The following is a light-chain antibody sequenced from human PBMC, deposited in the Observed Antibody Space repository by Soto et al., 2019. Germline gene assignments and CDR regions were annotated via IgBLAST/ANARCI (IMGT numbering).Light chain of an antibody. CDR1: QSVASS. CDR2: GAS. CDR3: QQYKNWPPYT. V-gene: IGKV3-15*01. J-gene: IGKJ2*01. Sequence: DTVMTQSPGTLSVSPGERVTLSCRASQSVASSLAWYQQKPGQAPRLLIYGASTRATGIPARFSGSGSGTEFTLTISSLQSEDFAVYFCQQYKNWPPYTFGQGTKLEIK.